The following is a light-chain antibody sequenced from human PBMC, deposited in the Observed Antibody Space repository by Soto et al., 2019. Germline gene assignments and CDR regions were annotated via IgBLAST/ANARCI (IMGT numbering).Light chain of an antibody. V-gene: IGKV1-33*01. J-gene: IGKJ3*01. CDR3: HQYNNDPFT. CDR1: QGISNS. Sequence: DIQMTQSPSSLSASVGDTITITCRASQGISNSLNWYQLKPGEAPKLLIYDASCLATGVPSRFSGGGSGTHFTFTVSSLQTEDIATYYCHQYNNDPFTFGPGTKVDLK. CDR2: DAS.